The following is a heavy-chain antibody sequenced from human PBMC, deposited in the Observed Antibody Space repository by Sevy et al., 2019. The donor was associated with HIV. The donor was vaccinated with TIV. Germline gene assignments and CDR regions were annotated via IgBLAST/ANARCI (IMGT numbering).Heavy chain of an antibody. D-gene: IGHD2-2*01. Sequence: GGSLRLSCAASGFTFSSYSMNWVRQAPGKGLEWVSSISSSSNYIYYADSVKGRFTISRDNAKNSLYLQMSSLRAEGTAVYYCARVGCSITSCPVHDAFDIGGQGTMVTVSS. J-gene: IGHJ3*02. CDR3: ARVGCSITSCPVHDAFDI. V-gene: IGHV3-21*01. CDR2: ISSSSNYI. CDR1: GFTFSSYS.